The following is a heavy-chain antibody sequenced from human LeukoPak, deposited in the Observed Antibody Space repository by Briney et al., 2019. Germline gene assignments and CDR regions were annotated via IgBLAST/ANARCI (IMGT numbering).Heavy chain of an antibody. CDR3: AREDWYFDL. J-gene: IGHJ2*01. Sequence: SETLSLTCTVSGGSISSYYWSWIRQPPGKGLEWIGYIYYSGSSNYNPSLNSRVTISLDTSRNHFSLKLNSVTAADTAVYYCAREDWYFDLWGRGTLVTVSS. CDR2: IYYSGSS. V-gene: IGHV4-59*01. CDR1: GGSISSYY.